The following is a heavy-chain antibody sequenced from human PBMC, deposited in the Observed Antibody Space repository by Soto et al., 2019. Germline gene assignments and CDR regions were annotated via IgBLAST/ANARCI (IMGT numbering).Heavy chain of an antibody. CDR2: IYPGDSDS. CDR1: GYSFNTYW. J-gene: IGHJ4*02. Sequence: GESLKISCKGSGYSFNTYWIGWVRQMPGKGLEWMGIIYPGDSDSRYSPSFQGQVTISADKSISTAYLQWSSLKASDTAMYYCARREWIARGVFDYWGQGTLVTVSS. CDR3: ARREWIARGVFDY. D-gene: IGHD3-10*01. V-gene: IGHV5-51*01.